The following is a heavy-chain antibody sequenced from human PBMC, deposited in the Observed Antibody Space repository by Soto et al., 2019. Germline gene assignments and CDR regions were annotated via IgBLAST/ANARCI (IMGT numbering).Heavy chain of an antibody. D-gene: IGHD3-10*01. CDR3: ARMASFGSLNWFDP. CDR2: IYNSGDT. V-gene: IGHV4-4*07. CDR1: GGSISSYY. Sequence: SETLSLTCTVSGGSISSYYWTWVRQPAGKGLEWIGRIYNSGDTNYNPSLKSRVTMSVDASKNQFSLKLRSLRSEDTATYYCARMASFGSLNWFDPWGQGTLVTVSS. J-gene: IGHJ5*02.